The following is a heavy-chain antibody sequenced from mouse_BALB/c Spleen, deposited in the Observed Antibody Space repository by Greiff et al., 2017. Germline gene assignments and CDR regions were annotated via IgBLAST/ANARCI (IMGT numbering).Heavy chain of an antibody. J-gene: IGHJ3*01. CDR2: INPSTGYT. V-gene: IGHV1-7*01. CDR3: ARGDYTDPLTY. Sequence: VQGVESGAELAKPGASVKMSCKASGYTFTSYWMHWVKQRPGQGLEWIGYINPSTGYTEYNQKFKDKATLTADKSSSTAYMQLSSLTSEDSAVYYCARGDYTDPLTYWGQGTLVTVSA. D-gene: IGHD2-12*01. CDR1: GYTFTSYW.